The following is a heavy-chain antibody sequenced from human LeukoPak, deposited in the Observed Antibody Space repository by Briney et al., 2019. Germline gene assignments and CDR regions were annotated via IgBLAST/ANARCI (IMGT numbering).Heavy chain of an antibody. CDR2: INHSGST. CDR3: ARGLGGYDSSGYYYSP. Sequence: SETLSLTCAGYGGSFSGYYWSWIRQPPGKGLEWIGEINHSGSTNYNPSLKSRVTISVDTSKNQFSLKLSSVTAADTAVYYCARGLGGYDSSGYYYSPWGQGTLVTVSS. CDR1: GGSFSGYY. J-gene: IGHJ5*02. D-gene: IGHD3-22*01. V-gene: IGHV4-34*01.